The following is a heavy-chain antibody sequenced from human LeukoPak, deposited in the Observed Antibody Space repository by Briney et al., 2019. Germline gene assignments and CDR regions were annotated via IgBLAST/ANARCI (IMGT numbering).Heavy chain of an antibody. Sequence: GGSLRLSCAASGFTFNRNAISGVRQAPGKGLEWVSTIGGSGDKTFYADSVKGRFTISRDNSKNMVHLQMNSLTGEDTALYYCVRRGDASSGWGDHDFWGQGALVSVSS. D-gene: IGHD6-19*01. CDR3: VRRGDASSGWGDHDF. CDR1: GFTFNRNA. J-gene: IGHJ4*02. CDR2: IGGSGDKT. V-gene: IGHV3-23*01.